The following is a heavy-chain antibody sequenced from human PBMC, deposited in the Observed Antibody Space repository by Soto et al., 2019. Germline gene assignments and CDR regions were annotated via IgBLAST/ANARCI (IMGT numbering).Heavy chain of an antibody. Sequence: SVKVSCKASGGTFSSYAISWVRQAPGQGLEWMGGIIPIFGTANYAQKFQGRVTITADESTSTAYMELSSLRSEDTAVYYCAREYYYDSSGYYRRTYTIDYWGQGTLVTVSS. V-gene: IGHV1-69*13. CDR2: IIPIFGTA. CDR3: AREYYYDSSGYYRRTYTIDY. D-gene: IGHD3-22*01. CDR1: GGTFSSYA. J-gene: IGHJ4*02.